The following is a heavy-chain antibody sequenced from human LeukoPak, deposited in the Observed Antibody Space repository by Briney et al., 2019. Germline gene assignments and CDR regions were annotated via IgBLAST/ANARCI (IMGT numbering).Heavy chain of an antibody. CDR1: GFTFSNAW. J-gene: IGHJ4*02. V-gene: IGHV3-23*01. CDR2: ISGSGGTT. Sequence: GGSLRLSCAASGFTFSNAWMSWVRQAPGKGLEWVSTISGSGGTTNFADSVKGRFTISRENSKNTLYLQMNSLRAADTAKYYCAKASRRHCGTTICYTLDYWGQGTLVTVSS. D-gene: IGHD2-2*02. CDR3: AKASRRHCGTTICYTLDY.